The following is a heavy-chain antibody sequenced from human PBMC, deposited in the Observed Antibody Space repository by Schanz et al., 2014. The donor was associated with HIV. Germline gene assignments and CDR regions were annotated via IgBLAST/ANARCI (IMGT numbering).Heavy chain of an antibody. V-gene: IGHV1-69*01. CDR2: IIPILETT. D-gene: IGHD6-19*01. J-gene: IGHJ6*02. CDR1: GGTFNRYP. Sequence: QVQLVQSGAEVKKPGSSVKVSCKSSGGTFNRYPISWVRQAPGHGLEWIGGIIPILETTKYAQKFQGRVTITADESTSTAYMELSSLRFEDTAVYYCASGSRSGIGWRMDVWGQGTTVSVSS. CDR3: ASGSRSGIGWRMDV.